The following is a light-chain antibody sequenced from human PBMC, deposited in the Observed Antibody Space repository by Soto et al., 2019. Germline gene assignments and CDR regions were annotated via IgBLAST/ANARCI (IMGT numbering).Light chain of an antibody. J-gene: IGKJ1*01. V-gene: IGKV1-5*01. CDR1: QSVSGW. CDR2: DAS. CDR3: QQYETFSVT. Sequence: DIQMTQSPSTLSASVGDTVTVTCRASQSVSGWLAWYQQKPGEAPMLLIYDASALPRGVPSRFSGSGSGTKFPVTIGSLQPNDFAAYYCQQYETFSVTFGPGTKLEI.